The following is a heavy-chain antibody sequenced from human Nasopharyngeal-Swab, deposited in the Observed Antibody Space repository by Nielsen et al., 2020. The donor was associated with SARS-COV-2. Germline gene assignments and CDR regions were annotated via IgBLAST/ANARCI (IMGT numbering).Heavy chain of an antibody. CDR1: GVSITSQY. CDR3: AKEGATGWFDP. CDR2: ISQNSGT. J-gene: IGHJ5*02. V-gene: IGHV4-59*11. Sequence: SEILSLTCSVSGVSITSQYWSWIRQPPGKGLEWIGYISQNSGTSYNPSLKSRVTIFMDTSKHQFSLRLRSVSAADTAVYSCAKEGATGWFDPWGQGTLVTVSS.